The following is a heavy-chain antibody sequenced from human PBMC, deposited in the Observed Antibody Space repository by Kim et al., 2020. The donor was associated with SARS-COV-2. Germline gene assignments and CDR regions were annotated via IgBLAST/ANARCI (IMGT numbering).Heavy chain of an antibody. CDR1: GGSISSSSYY. D-gene: IGHD3-16*02. CDR3: ARLSSFMITFGGVIVPSSYYFDY. Sequence: ETLSLTCTVSGGSISSSSYYWGWIRQPPGKGLEWIGSIYYSGSTYYNPSLKSRVTISVDTSKNQFSLKLSSMTAADTAVYYCARLSSFMITFGGVIVPSSYYFDYWGQGTLVTVSS. J-gene: IGHJ4*02. CDR2: IYYSGST. V-gene: IGHV4-39*01.